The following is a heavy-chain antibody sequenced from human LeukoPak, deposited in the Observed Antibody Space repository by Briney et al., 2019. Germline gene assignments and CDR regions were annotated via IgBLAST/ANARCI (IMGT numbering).Heavy chain of an antibody. CDR1: EFTFSSYA. CDR2: ISHTSEYT. V-gene: IGHV3-23*01. Sequence: GGSLRLSCAASEFTFSSYAMSWVRQAPGKGLEWVSAISHTSEYTYHADSVKGRFTISRGNSKNTLYLQMNSLRAEDTAMYYCAKGSSAGRPYYFDYWGQGTLVTVSS. J-gene: IGHJ4*02. CDR3: AKGSSAGRPYYFDY. D-gene: IGHD3-10*01.